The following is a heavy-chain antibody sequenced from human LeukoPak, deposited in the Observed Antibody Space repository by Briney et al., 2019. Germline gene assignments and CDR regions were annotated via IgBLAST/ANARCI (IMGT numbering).Heavy chain of an antibody. V-gene: IGHV3-33*06. Sequence: TGGSLRLSCTASGFTVSTYGMHWVRHTPGKGLEWVAVIESDGNKKHYLESVKGRFTVSRDNSQNMVHLQMDSLRADDTAVYYCAKDRESTNSWHFDSWGQGALVTVSS. CDR1: GFTVSTYG. D-gene: IGHD6-13*01. J-gene: IGHJ4*02. CDR2: IESDGNKK. CDR3: AKDRESTNSWHFDS.